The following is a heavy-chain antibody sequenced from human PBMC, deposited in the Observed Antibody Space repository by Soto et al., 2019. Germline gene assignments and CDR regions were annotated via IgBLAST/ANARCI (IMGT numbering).Heavy chain of an antibody. CDR1: GFTFSSYG. V-gene: IGHV3-30*18. CDR2: ISYDGSNK. Sequence: QPGGSLRLSCAASGFTFSSYGMHWVRQAPGKGLEWVAVISYDGSNKYYADSVKGRFTISRDNSKNTLYLQMNSLRAEDTAVYYCAKDGKLLWFGEVLNWFNPWGQGTLVTVSS. CDR3: AKDGKLLWFGEVLNWFNP. J-gene: IGHJ5*02. D-gene: IGHD3-10*01.